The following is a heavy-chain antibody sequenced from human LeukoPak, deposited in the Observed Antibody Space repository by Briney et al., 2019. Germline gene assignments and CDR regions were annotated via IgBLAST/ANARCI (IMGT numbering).Heavy chain of an antibody. CDR1: GFTFSSYS. V-gene: IGHV3-48*01. CDR3: ARTPLYITIFGVGLAFDI. J-gene: IGHJ3*02. CDR2: ISSISSTI. Sequence: GGSLRLSGAASGFTFSSYSMNWVRQAPGKGLEWVSYISSISSTIYYADSVKGRFTISRDNAKNSLYLQMNSLRAEDTAAYYCARTPLYITIFGVGLAFDIWGQGTMVTVSS. D-gene: IGHD3-3*01.